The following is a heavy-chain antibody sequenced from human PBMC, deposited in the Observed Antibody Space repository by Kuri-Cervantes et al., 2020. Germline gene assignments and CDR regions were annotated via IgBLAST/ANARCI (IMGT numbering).Heavy chain of an antibody. D-gene: IGHD2-15*01. V-gene: IGHV3-30*18. J-gene: IGHJ3*02. CDR3: AKVSYCSGGSCSDDAFDI. Sequence: GGSLRLSCAASGFTFSSYGMHWVRQAPGKGLEWVAVISYDGSKKYYEDSVKGRFTISRDNSKNTLYLQMNSLRAEDTAVYYCAKVSYCSGGSCSDDAFDIWGQGTMVTVSS. CDR2: ISYDGSKK. CDR1: GFTFSSYG.